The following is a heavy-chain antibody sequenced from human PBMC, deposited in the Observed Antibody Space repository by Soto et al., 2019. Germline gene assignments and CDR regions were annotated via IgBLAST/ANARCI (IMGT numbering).Heavy chain of an antibody. CDR2: ISYDGSNK. CDR1: GFTFSSYA. Sequence: PGGSLRLSCAASGFTFSSYAMSWVRQAPGKGLEWVAVISYDGSNKYYADSVKGRFTISRDNSKNTLYLQMNSLRAEDTAVYYCASGFGNYYYYGMDVWGQGTTVTVSS. D-gene: IGHD3-16*01. CDR3: ASGFGNYYYYGMDV. J-gene: IGHJ6*02. V-gene: IGHV3-30-3*01.